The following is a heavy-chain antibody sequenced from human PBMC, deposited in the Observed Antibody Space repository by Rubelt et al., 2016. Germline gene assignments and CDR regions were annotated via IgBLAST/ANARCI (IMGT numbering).Heavy chain of an antibody. Sequence: SSYAMHWVRQAPGKGLDWVAVVSYDGSNKFYADSVKGRFTISRDNSKNTLYLQMNSLRAEDTAVYYCARELAEHAFDIWGQGTMVTVSS. CDR2: VSYDGSNK. D-gene: IGHD1-14*01. V-gene: IGHV3-30*04. CDR1: SSYA. CDR3: ARELAEHAFDI. J-gene: IGHJ3*02.